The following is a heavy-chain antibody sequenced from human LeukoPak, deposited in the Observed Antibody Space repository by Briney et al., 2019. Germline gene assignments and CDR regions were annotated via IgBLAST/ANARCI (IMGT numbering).Heavy chain of an antibody. CDR2: INQDGSEK. CDR1: GFTFSSYW. CDR3: ARDYGYSSSWYFVEDAFDI. J-gene: IGHJ3*02. V-gene: IGHV3-7*01. D-gene: IGHD6-13*01. Sequence: VGSLRLSCAASGFTFSSYWMSWVRQAPGKGLEWVANINQDGSEKYYVDSVKGRFTISRDNAKNSLYLQMNSLRAEDTAVYYCARDYGYSSSWYFVEDAFDIWGQGTMVTVSS.